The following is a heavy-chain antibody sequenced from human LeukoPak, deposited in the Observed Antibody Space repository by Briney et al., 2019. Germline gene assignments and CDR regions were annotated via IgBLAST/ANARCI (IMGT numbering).Heavy chain of an antibody. CDR3: ARGAAGYSYG. Sequence: KPSETLSPTCTVSGGSISSYHWSWIRQPPGKGLEWIGHIYYSGSTNYNPSLKSRVTISIDTSKNQFSLRLSSVTAADTAVYYCARGAAGYSYGWGQGTLVTVSS. CDR2: IYYSGST. J-gene: IGHJ4*02. CDR1: GGSISSYH. V-gene: IGHV4-59*01. D-gene: IGHD5-18*01.